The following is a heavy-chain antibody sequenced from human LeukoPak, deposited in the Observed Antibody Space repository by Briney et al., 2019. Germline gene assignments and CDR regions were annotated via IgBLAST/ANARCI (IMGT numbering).Heavy chain of an antibody. CDR1: GFTFSSYG. D-gene: IGHD6-13*01. CDR3: ALGAAAGTVIDY. V-gene: IGHV3-23*01. J-gene: IGHJ4*02. Sequence: GGSLRLSCAASGFTFSSYGMSWVRQAPGKGLEWVSAISGSGGSTYYADSVKGRFTISRDNSKNTLYLQMNSLRAEDTAVYYCALGAAAGTVIDYWGQGTLVTVSS. CDR2: ISGSGGST.